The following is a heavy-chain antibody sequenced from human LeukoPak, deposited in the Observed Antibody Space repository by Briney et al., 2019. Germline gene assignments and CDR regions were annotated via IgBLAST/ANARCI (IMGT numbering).Heavy chain of an antibody. V-gene: IGHV3-74*01. CDR2: INTDGSST. D-gene: IGHD2-2*01. CDR1: GFTFSSYW. Sequence: GGSLRLTCAASGFTFSSYWMHWVRQAPGKSLMWVSGINTDGSSTRYADSVKGRFTISRDNAKNTVYLQMHSLRGEDTAVYHCARPPLYTSSFDYSSQGTLVTVSS. J-gene: IGHJ4*02. CDR3: ARPPLYTSSFDY.